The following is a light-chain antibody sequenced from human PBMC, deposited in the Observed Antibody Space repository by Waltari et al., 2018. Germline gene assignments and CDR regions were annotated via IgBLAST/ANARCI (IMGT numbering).Light chain of an antibody. CDR3: QQYDGSPLS. V-gene: IGKV1-5*03. CDR2: KTS. Sequence: DIQMTQSPSSLSASVGDRVTITCRASQGISSWLAWYQQKPGKAPNLLIYKTSILESGVPSRFSGSGSGTDFTLTINSLQPEDFATYYCQQYDGSPLSFGQGTKLEI. J-gene: IGKJ2*03. CDR1: QGISSW.